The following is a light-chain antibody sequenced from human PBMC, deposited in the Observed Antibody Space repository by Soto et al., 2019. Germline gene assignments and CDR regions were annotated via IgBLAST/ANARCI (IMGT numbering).Light chain of an antibody. CDR1: QSIRAS. CDR3: QPRNAWPPIP. J-gene: IGKJ5*01. V-gene: IGKV3-11*01. CDR2: DAS. Sequence: VLSQSPATLSLSAGERTTLSYSPSQSIRASLAWYQQKSGQVPRLVIFDASNRAIGVPGRFGGSVSGTDFTLTINILEPEDFAVYYCQPRNAWPPIPWGQGTRLENK.